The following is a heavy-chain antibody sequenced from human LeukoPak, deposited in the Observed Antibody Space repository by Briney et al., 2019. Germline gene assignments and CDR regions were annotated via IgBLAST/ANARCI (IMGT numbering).Heavy chain of an antibody. J-gene: IGHJ4*02. V-gene: IGHV3-53*01. CDR1: DLIVSDSH. D-gene: IGHD3-16*01. CDR2: IFGAYTT. Sequence: PGGSLRLTCAATDLIVSDSHMSWVRQAPGRGLEWVSVIFGAYTTFYADSVKGRFTISRDNLQNTVNLQMNSLRDDDTAVYYCARGGEILDYWGQGTPVTVSS. CDR3: ARGGEILDY.